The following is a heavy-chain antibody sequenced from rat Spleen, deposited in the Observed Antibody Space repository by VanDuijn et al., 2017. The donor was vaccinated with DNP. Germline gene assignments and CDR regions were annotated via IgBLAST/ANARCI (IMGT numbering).Heavy chain of an antibody. V-gene: IGHV5-22*01. Sequence: EVQLVESGGDLVQPGRSLKLSCAASGFTFSAYYMAWVRPAPAKGLEWVAYIGSPAYAPYYTESVKGRFAISRDNVKSTLYLQRNSLRSEDMATYYCVRWNSGHFDYWGQGVMVTVSS. CDR3: VRWNSGHFDY. J-gene: IGHJ2*01. CDR1: GFTFSAYY. CDR2: IGSPAYAP. D-gene: IGHD4-3*01.